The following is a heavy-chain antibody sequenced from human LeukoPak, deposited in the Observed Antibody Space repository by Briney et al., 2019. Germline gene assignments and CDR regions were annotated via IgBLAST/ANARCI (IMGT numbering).Heavy chain of an antibody. Sequence: GGSLRLSCAASGFNFSNYAMSWVRQAPGKGLEWVSIISSSGGGTYYADSVKGRFTISRDNPKNTLFLQMNSLRAEDTAVYYCATRLEYSSGWFAGYWGQGTLVTVSS. V-gene: IGHV3-23*01. D-gene: IGHD6-19*01. CDR1: GFNFSNYA. CDR2: ISSSGGGT. J-gene: IGHJ4*02. CDR3: ATRLEYSSGWFAGY.